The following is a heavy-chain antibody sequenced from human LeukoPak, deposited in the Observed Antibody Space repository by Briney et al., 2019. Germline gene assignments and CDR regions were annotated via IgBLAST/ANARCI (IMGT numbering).Heavy chain of an antibody. CDR1: GYTFTSYY. D-gene: IGHD3-22*01. Sequence: ASVKVSCKASGYTFTSYYIHWVRQAPGQGLEWMGIINPSGGNTSYAQKFQGRVTMTRDTSTSTVYMELSSLRSEDTAVYYCARDRYYDSGGAYYYYMDVWGKGTTVTISS. CDR2: INPSGGNT. J-gene: IGHJ6*03. V-gene: IGHV1-46*01. CDR3: ARDRYYDSGGAYYYYMDV.